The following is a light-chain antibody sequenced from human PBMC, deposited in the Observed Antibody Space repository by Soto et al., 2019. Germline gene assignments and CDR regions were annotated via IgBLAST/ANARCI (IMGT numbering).Light chain of an antibody. CDR3: CSYSGPSTYVV. CDR2: AVT. CDR1: SSDVGTYDL. Sequence: QSALTQPASMSGSPGQSITISCTGTSSDVGTYDLVSWYQQHPGKAPKLVISAVTKRPSGVSDRFSGSKSGNTASLTISGLQTEDEADYYCCSYSGPSTYVVFGGGTKLTVL. V-gene: IGLV2-23*02. J-gene: IGLJ2*01.